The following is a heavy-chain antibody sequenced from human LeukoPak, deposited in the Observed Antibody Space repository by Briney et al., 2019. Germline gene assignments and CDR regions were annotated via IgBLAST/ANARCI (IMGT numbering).Heavy chain of an antibody. CDR3: AKDRRGTIDY. CDR2: ISPSADIK. CDR1: GFTFSNHG. V-gene: IGHV3-23*01. D-gene: IGHD1/OR15-1a*01. J-gene: IGHJ4*02. Sequence: GGTLRLSCAASGFTFSNHGMNWVRQAPGKGLEWVSGISPSADIKYYADSVKGRLTISRDNSKNTLYLQMNSLRAEDTAVYYCAKDRRGTIDYWGQGTLVTVSS.